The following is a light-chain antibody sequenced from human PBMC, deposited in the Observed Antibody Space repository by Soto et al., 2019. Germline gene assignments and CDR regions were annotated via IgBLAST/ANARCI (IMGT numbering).Light chain of an antibody. Sequence: EIVFTQSPGTRSLSPGERATLSCRASQSVSSSYLAWYQQKLGQAPRLLIYGASTRATGIPAMFSGSGAGTEFTLTISSLQYEDFATYECQQSYSTTRTFGQGTRLEIK. J-gene: IGKJ5*01. CDR3: QQSYSTTRT. CDR2: GAS. V-gene: IGKV3-20*01. CDR1: QSVSSSY.